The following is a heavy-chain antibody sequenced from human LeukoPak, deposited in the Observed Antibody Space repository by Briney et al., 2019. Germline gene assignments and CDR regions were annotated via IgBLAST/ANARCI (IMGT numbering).Heavy chain of an antibody. CDR2: FYYRGRT. D-gene: IGHD6-19*01. CDR3: ARVLSSSGVLQGCFYMDV. V-gene: IGHV4-39*07. CDR1: GDSFSSSSYF. J-gene: IGHJ6*03. Sequence: PSETLSLTCTVSGDSFSSSSYFWAWIGQPPGKGLEWIGNFYYRGRTYDNPSLKSRVTISVDTSKNQFSLKLSSVTAADTAVYFCARVLSSSGVLQGCFYMDVWGKGTTVTVS.